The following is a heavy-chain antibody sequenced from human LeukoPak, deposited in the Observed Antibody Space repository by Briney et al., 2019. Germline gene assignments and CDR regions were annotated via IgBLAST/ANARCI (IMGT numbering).Heavy chain of an antibody. J-gene: IGHJ4*01. CDR3: ARVLGNWNYLIGYFDY. V-gene: IGHV4-39*07. Sequence: SSETLSLTCTVSGGSISSSSYYWGWIRQPPGKGLEWIGSIYYSGSTYYNPSLKSRVTISVDTSKNQFSLKLSSVTAADTAVYYCARVLGNWNYLIGYFDYWGQEPWSPSPQ. CDR2: IYYSGST. CDR1: GGSISSSSYY. D-gene: IGHD1-7*01.